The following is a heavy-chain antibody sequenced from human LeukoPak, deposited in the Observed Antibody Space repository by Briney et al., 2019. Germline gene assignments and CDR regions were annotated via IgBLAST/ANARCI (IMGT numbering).Heavy chain of an antibody. CDR2: IYTSGTT. Sequence: TASETLSLTCTVSGGSISSYYWSWIRQPAGKGLEWIGRIYTSGTTKYNPSLKSRVTMSVDRSQNQFSLKLSSVTAADTAVYYCARVEGYYYGSGSLRDYWGQGTLVTVSS. CDR1: GGSISSYY. CDR3: ARVEGYYYGSGSLRDY. J-gene: IGHJ4*02. V-gene: IGHV4-4*07. D-gene: IGHD3-10*01.